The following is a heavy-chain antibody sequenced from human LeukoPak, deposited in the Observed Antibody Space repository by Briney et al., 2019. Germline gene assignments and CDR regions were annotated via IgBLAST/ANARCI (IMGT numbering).Heavy chain of an antibody. Sequence: GGSLRLSCAASGFTFSSYSMNWVRQAPGKGLEWVSSISSSSSYIYYADSVKGRFTISRDNAKNSLYLQMNSLRAEDTAVYYCARGVYYYDSSGRGGAFDIWGQGTMVTVFS. J-gene: IGHJ3*02. V-gene: IGHV3-21*01. CDR1: GFTFSSYS. D-gene: IGHD3-22*01. CDR2: ISSSSSYI. CDR3: ARGVYYYDSSGRGGAFDI.